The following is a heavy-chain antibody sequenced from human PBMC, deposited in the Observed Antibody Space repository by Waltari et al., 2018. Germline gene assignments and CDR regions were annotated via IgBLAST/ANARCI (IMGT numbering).Heavy chain of an antibody. J-gene: IGHJ4*02. Sequence: QVQLVESGGGVVQPGRSLRLSCAASGFTFSSSGMHWVRQAPGKGLEWVAVIWYDGSNKYYADSVKGRFTISRDNSKNTLYLQMNSLRAEDTAVYYCARDLTYYYDSSALDYWGQGTLVTVSS. V-gene: IGHV3-33*01. CDR2: IWYDGSNK. D-gene: IGHD3-22*01. CDR3: ARDLTYYYDSSALDY. CDR1: GFTFSSSG.